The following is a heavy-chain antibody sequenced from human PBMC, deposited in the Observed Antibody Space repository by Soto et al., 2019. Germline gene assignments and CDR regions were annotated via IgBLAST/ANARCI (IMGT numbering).Heavy chain of an antibody. CDR3: ASPARNYDFWSRYSIDI. CDR2: MNPDSGNT. D-gene: IGHD3-3*01. Sequence: ASVKVSCKASGYTFTSYDIHWVRQATGQGLEWMGWMNPDSGNTGYAQKFQGRVTMTRNTSISTAYMELSSLRSEDTAVYYCASPARNYDFWSRYSIDIWGQGTMVTVSS. J-gene: IGHJ3*02. V-gene: IGHV1-8*01. CDR1: GYTFTSYD.